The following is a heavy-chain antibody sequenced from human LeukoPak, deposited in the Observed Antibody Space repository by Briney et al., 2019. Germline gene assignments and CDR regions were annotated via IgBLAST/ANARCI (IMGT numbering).Heavy chain of an antibody. J-gene: IGHJ5*02. CDR2: IHYRGGA. D-gene: IGHD5-12*01. Sequence: PAETLSLTCTVSVDSISNYYWTGIRQPPGKGLEGIGHIHYRGGASKNLSLRSRVTISLDTSKKQLSLRLISVSDADTAVYYCARGGYGGYFTSWTLDPWGQGTLVTVSS. CDR1: VDSISNYY. CDR3: ARGGYGGYFTSWTLDP. V-gene: IGHV4-59*01.